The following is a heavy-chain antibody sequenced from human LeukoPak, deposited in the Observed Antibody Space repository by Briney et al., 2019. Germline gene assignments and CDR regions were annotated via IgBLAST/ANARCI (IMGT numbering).Heavy chain of an antibody. D-gene: IGHD3-22*01. CDR1: GGTYSSYA. CDR3: APMRDYYDSSGSNFDY. CDR2: IIPIFGTA. V-gene: IGHV1-69*13. J-gene: IGHJ4*02. Sequence: GASVKVSCKASGGTYSSYAISWVRQAPGQGLEWMGGIIPIFGTANYAQKFQGRVTITADESTSTAYMELSSLRSEDTAVYYCAPMRDYYDSSGSNFDYWGQGTLVTVSS.